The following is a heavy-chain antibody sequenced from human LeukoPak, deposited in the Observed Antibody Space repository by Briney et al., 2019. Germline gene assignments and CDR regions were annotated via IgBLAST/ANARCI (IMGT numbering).Heavy chain of an antibody. Sequence: GGSLRLSCAASGFTFSSYEMNWVRQAPGKGLEWVSYISSSGSTIYYADSVKGRFTIPRDNAKNSLYLQMNSLRAEDTAVYYCARDNSWYSSGWYFDYWGQGTLVTVSS. CDR1: GFTFSSYE. D-gene: IGHD6-19*01. V-gene: IGHV3-48*03. CDR3: ARDNSWYSSGWYFDY. J-gene: IGHJ4*02. CDR2: ISSSGSTI.